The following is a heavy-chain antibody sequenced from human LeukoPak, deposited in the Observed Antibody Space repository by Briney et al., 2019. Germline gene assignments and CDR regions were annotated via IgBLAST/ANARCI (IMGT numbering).Heavy chain of an antibody. CDR3: AKGYCSGGSCTDYNYYMEV. V-gene: IGHV3-23*01. Sequence: GGSLRLSCVASGFTFRNYAMSWGRQAPGKGLEWVSAISGSGGSTYYADSVKGRFTISRDNSKNTLYLQMDSLMVEDTAVYHCAKGYCSGGSCTDYNYYMEVWGKGTTVTVSS. D-gene: IGHD2-15*01. CDR1: GFTFRNYA. CDR2: ISGSGGST. J-gene: IGHJ6*03.